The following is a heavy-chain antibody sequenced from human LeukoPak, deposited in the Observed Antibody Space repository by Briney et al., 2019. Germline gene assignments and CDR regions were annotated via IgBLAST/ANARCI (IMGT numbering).Heavy chain of an antibody. V-gene: IGHV1-46*01. D-gene: IGHD4-17*01. Sequence: GASVKVSCKAFGYTFTSNYMHWVRQAPGQGPEWMGVISPSGGSTTYAQKFQGRVTMTRDTSTSTVYMELSSLRSEDTAVYYCARGCDYGDSYNWFDPWGQGTLVTVSS. CDR2: ISPSGGST. CDR1: GYTFTSNY. J-gene: IGHJ5*02. CDR3: ARGCDYGDSYNWFDP.